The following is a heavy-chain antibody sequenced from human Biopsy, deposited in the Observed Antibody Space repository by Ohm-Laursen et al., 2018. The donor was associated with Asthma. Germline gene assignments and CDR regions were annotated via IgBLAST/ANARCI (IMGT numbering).Heavy chain of an antibody. CDR3: ARTHERWTSIQDDALDI. Sequence: SLRLSCAATGFVFRSHAMHWVRQAPGKGLEWVAVISYDGGNKFYGDSVKGRFTLSRDNSRNTLYLQMNSLRVEDTAIYYCARTHERWTSIQDDALDIWGQGTMVIVSS. D-gene: IGHD4-23*01. V-gene: IGHV3-30*03. CDR1: GFVFRSHA. J-gene: IGHJ3*02. CDR2: ISYDGGNK.